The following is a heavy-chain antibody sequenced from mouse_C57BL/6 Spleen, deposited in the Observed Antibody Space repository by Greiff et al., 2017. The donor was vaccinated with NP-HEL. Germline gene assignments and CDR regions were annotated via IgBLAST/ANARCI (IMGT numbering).Heavy chain of an antibody. CDR3: ALTVVADWYFDV. V-gene: IGHV1-64*01. CDR2: IHPNSGST. D-gene: IGHD1-1*01. CDR1: GYTFTSYW. J-gene: IGHJ1*03. Sequence: VQLQQPGAELVKPGASVKLSCKASGYTFTSYWMHWVKQRPGQGLEWIGMIHPNSGSTNYNEKFKSKATLTVDKSSSTAYMQLSSLTSEDSAVYYCALTVVADWYFDVWGTGTTVTVSS.